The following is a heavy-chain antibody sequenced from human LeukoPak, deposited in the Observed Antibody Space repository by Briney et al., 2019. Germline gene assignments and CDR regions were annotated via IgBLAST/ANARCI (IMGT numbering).Heavy chain of an antibody. D-gene: IGHD2-2*01. CDR2: ISYIGST. V-gene: IGHV4-59*11. Sequence: SETLSLTCAVADDSFSSHYWTWVRQPPGKGLEWIGYISYIGSTNYNPSLKSRVTISIATSKNQFSLKLSSVTAADTAVYYCARDTGFVVVPAAMLGRNWFDPWGQGTLVTVSS. J-gene: IGHJ5*02. CDR1: DDSFSSHY. CDR3: ARDTGFVVVPAAMLGRNWFDP.